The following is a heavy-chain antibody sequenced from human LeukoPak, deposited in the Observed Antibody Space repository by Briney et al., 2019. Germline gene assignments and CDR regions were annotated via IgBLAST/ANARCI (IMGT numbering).Heavy chain of an antibody. CDR1: GFTFSSYG. V-gene: IGHV3-23*01. J-gene: IGHJ3*02. CDR3: ALELGAFDI. D-gene: IGHD1-1*01. Sequence: GGSLRLSCAASGFTFSSYGIHWVRQAPGKGLEWVSAISGSGGSTYYADSVKGRFTISRDNSKNTLYLQMNSLRAEDTAVYYCALELGAFDIWGQGTMVTVSS. CDR2: ISGSGGST.